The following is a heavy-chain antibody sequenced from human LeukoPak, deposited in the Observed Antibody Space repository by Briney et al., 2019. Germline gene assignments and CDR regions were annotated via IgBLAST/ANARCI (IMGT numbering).Heavy chain of an antibody. CDR2: IRNDGNEI. D-gene: IGHD1-14*01. CDR1: GFTFSNYA. J-gene: IGHJ6*03. Sequence: GGSLRLSCAAAGFTFSNYAMHWVRQAPGRGLEWVAFIRNDGNEIYYADSVKGRFTIPRDSSRDTLYFQMNSLIYEDTAVYYCAKTGFQWGEYFYYMDVWGKGTTVTVSS. V-gene: IGHV3-30*02. CDR3: AKTGFQWGEYFYYMDV.